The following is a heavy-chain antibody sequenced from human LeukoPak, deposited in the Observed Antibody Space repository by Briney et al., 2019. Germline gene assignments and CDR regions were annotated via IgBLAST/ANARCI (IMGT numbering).Heavy chain of an antibody. J-gene: IGHJ4*02. CDR3: ARRGFCSGGSCYSGYFDY. Sequence: GGSLRLSCAAFGFTFSSYAMHWVRQAPGKGLEWVAVISYDGSNKYYADSVKGRFTISRDNSKNTLYLQMNSLRAEDTAVYYCARRGFCSGGSCYSGYFDYWGQGTLVTVSS. D-gene: IGHD2-15*01. V-gene: IGHV3-30-3*01. CDR2: ISYDGSNK. CDR1: GFTFSSYA.